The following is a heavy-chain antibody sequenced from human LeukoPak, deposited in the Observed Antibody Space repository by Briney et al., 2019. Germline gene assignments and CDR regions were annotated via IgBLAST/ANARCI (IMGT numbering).Heavy chain of an antibody. CDR3: ASIPDFWSGYSPFDP. D-gene: IGHD3-3*01. V-gene: IGHV4-31*03. CDR1: GGSISSGGYY. CDR2: IYYSGST. J-gene: IGHJ5*02. Sequence: PSETLSLTCTVSGGSISSGGYYWIWIRQHPGKGLEWIGYIYYSGSTYYNPSLKSRVTISVDTSKNQFSLKLSSVTAADTAEYYCASIPDFWSGYSPFDPWGQGTLVTVSS.